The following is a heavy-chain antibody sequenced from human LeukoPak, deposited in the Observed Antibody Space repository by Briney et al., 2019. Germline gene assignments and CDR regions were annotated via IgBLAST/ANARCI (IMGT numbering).Heavy chain of an antibody. V-gene: IGHV3-30*02. CDR3: AKDLSSWTTVTPYYFAY. CDR2: IRYDGSNK. D-gene: IGHD4-17*01. Sequence: GGSLRLSCAASGFTFSSYGMHWVRQAPGKGLDWVAFIRYDGSNKYYADSVKGRFTISRDNSKNTLYLQMNSLRAEDTAVYYCAKDLSSWTTVTPYYFAYWGQGTLVTVSS. CDR1: GFTFSSYG. J-gene: IGHJ4*02.